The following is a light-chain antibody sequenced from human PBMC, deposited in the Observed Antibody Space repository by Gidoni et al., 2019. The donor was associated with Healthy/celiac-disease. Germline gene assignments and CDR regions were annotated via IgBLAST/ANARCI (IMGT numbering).Light chain of an antibody. CDR1: QSVSSN. V-gene: IGKV3-15*01. CDR3: QQYNNWPRT. J-gene: IGKJ1*01. CDR2: GAA. Sequence: IVMTQSPATRSGSPGERATLSCRASQSVSSNLAWYPQKPGQAPRLRIYGAATRATGIPARFSGSGSGTEVTPTISSLQSEDFAVDYCQQYNNWPRTFGQGTKVEIK.